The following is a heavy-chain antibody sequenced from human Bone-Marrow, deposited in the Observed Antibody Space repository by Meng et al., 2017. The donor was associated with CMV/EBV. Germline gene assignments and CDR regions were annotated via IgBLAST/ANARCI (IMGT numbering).Heavy chain of an antibody. V-gene: IGHV3-48*04. Sequence: GESLKISCAASGFTFSRYWMHWVRQAPGKGLEWVSYISSSGSTIYYADSVKGRFTISRDNAKNSLYLQMNSLRAEDTAVYYCARVLVPAAIYYYYGMDVWGQGTTVIVSS. J-gene: IGHJ6*02. D-gene: IGHD2-2*02. CDR2: ISSSGSTI. CDR1: GFTFSRYW. CDR3: ARVLVPAAIYYYYGMDV.